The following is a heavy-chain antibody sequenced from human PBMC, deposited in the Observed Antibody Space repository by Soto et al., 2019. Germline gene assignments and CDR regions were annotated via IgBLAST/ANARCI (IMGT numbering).Heavy chain of an antibody. Sequence: PGGSLRLSCAASGFTFSRYAMSWVRQAPGKGLEWVSAISGSGGSTYYADSVKGRFTISRDNSKNTLYLQMNSLRAEDTAVYYCANSRHHTAMVEFVYWGQGTLVTVSS. CDR2: ISGSGGST. CDR3: ANSRHHTAMVEFVY. J-gene: IGHJ4*02. D-gene: IGHD5-18*01. CDR1: GFTFSRYA. V-gene: IGHV3-23*01.